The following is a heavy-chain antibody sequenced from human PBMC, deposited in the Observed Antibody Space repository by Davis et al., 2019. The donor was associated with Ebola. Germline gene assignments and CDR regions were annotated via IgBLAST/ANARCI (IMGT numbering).Heavy chain of an antibody. V-gene: IGHV4-31*03. CDR1: GGSISSGGYY. CDR2: IYYSGST. CDR3: AKVPNVGCFNGVCSYGDYYYMEV. D-gene: IGHD2-8*01. Sequence: SETLSLTCTVSGGSISSGGYYWSWIRQHPGKGLEWIGYIYYSGSTYYNPSLKIRVTISVATSKNQFSLKLSSVTAADTAVYYCAKVPNVGCFNGVCSYGDYYYMEVWGIGTTVTVSS. J-gene: IGHJ6*03.